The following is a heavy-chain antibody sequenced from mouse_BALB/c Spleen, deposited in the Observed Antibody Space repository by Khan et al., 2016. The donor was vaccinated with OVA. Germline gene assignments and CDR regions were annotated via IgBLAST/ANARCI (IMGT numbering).Heavy chain of an antibody. CDR1: GYTFTTYW. CDR3: TRDRIDD. Sequence: QVQLQQSGAELAKPGASVKMSCKASGYTFTTYWMHWVKQRPGQGLEWIGYINPTSGYTDYNEKFKDRAILSADKSSSTAYMQLSSLTSEDSAVYYCTRDRIDDWGQGTTLTVSS. J-gene: IGHJ2*01. CDR2: INPTSGYT. V-gene: IGHV1-7*01.